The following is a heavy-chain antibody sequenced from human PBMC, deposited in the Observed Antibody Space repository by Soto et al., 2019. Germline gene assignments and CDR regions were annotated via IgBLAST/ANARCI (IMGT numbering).Heavy chain of an antibody. J-gene: IGHJ6*04. V-gene: IGHV3-7*03. CDR2: IKEDGSEK. Sequence: PWGSLRLSCAASGFTFSNSWMSWVRQAPGKGLEWVANIKEDGSEKDYVDPVKGRFTITRDNAKNSLYLQMNNLRAEDTAVYFCTRKRFGMDVRGKGTRVTVSS. CDR3: TRKRFGMDV. CDR1: GFTFSNSW.